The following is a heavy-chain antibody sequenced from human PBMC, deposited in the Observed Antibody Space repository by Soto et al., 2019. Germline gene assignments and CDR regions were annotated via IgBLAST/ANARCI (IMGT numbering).Heavy chain of an antibody. V-gene: IGHV1-2*02. CDR1: GYTFTGYY. J-gene: IGHJ3*02. D-gene: IGHD6-13*01. CDR3: AREVREAAAGNDI. CDR2: INPNSGVT. Sequence: GASVKVSCKASGYTFTGYYMHWVRQAPGQGLEWMGWINPNSGVTNYAQKFQGRVTMTRDTSISTAYMELSRLRSDDTAVYYCAREVREAAAGNDIWGQGTMVTVSS.